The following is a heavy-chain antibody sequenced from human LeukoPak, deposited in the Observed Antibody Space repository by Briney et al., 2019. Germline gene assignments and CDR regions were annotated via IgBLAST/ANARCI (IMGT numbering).Heavy chain of an antibody. D-gene: IGHD2-2*02. CDR2: IYYSGST. CDR3: AREASCTSCYTLGFYYYYYMDV. J-gene: IGHJ6*03. Sequence: SETLSLTCTVSGGSISSYYWSWIRQPPGKGLEWIGYIYYSGSTNYNPSLKSRVTISVDTSKNQFSLKLSSVTAADTAVYYCAREASCTSCYTLGFYYYYYMDVWGKGTTVTVSS. CDR1: GGSISSYY. V-gene: IGHV4-59*12.